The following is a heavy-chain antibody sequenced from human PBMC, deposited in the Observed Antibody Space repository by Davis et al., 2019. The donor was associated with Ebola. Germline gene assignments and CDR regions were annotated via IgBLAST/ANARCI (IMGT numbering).Heavy chain of an antibody. CDR3: TPEGESLNIPPYSSSWYRGDYFDY. D-gene: IGHD6-13*01. Sequence: GGSLRLSCAASGFTFSSYSMNWVRQAPGKGLEWVGRIKSKTDGGTTDYAAPVKGRFTIPRDDSKNTLYLQMNSLKTEDTAVYYCTPEGESLNIPPYSSSWYRGDYFDYWGQGTLVTVSS. CDR1: GFTFSSYS. J-gene: IGHJ4*02. CDR2: IKSKTDGGTT. V-gene: IGHV3-15*01.